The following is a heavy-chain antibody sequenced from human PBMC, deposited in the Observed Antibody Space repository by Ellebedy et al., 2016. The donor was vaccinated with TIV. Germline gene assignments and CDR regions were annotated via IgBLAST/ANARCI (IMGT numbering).Heavy chain of an antibody. Sequence: GGSLRLXXAASGFTFSSYSMNWVRQAPGKGLEWVSSISSSSSYIYYADSVKGRFTISRDNAKNSLYLQMNSLRAEDTAVYYCARDPFTIFGPYDPHYYYYMDVWGKGTTVTVSS. J-gene: IGHJ6*03. D-gene: IGHD3-3*01. CDR1: GFTFSSYS. V-gene: IGHV3-21*01. CDR2: ISSSSSYI. CDR3: ARDPFTIFGPYDPHYYYYMDV.